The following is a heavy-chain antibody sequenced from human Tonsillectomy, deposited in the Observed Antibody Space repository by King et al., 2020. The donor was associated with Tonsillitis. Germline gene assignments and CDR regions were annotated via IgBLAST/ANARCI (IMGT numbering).Heavy chain of an antibody. Sequence: VQLVESGGGLVQPGESLRLSCEVSGFSFSDFTMSWFRQAPGQGLEWVSDINGDSRWKYYADSVKGRFTISRDISTNTLYLQMNNLRAEDTAVYFCAKFRGSQSEYHYWGQGTLVTVSS. J-gene: IGHJ4*02. CDR2: INGDSRWK. CDR1: GFSFSDFT. CDR3: AKFRGSQSEYHY. V-gene: IGHV3-23*04. D-gene: IGHD1-26*01.